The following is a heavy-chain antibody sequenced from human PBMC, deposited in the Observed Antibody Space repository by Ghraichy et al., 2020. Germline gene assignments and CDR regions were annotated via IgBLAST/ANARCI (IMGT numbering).Heavy chain of an antibody. CDR1: GGSISNNNYY. D-gene: IGHD5-12*01. V-gene: IGHV4-39*01. CDR2: IFYTGST. Sequence: GSLRLSCTVSGGSISNNNYYLGWIRQPPGKGLEWIGSIFYTGSTYYNPSLKSRVTLSVDTSRNQFSLKLNSVTAADTAVYYCVRPYSVATTAEAFDIWGQGTVVTVSS. CDR3: VRPYSVATTAEAFDI. J-gene: IGHJ3*02.